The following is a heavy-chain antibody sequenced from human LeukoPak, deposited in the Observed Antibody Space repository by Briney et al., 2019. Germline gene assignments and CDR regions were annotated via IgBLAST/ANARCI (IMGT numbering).Heavy chain of an antibody. D-gene: IGHD5-24*01. Sequence: PVKVSCKASGGTFSSYAISWVRQAPGQGLEWMGRIIPILGIANYAQKFQGRVTITADKSTSTAYMELSSLRSEDTAVYYCARRGDGYNSHFGYWGQGTLVTVSS. CDR1: GGTFSSYA. CDR2: IIPILGIA. V-gene: IGHV1-69*04. CDR3: ARRGDGYNSHFGY. J-gene: IGHJ4*02.